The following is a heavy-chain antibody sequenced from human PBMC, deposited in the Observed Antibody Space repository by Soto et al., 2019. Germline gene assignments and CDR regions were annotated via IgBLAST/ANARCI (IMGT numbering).Heavy chain of an antibody. D-gene: IGHD3-22*01. CDR2: INYHGIYT. J-gene: IGHJ4*02. Sequence: EVQLVESGGGVVEPGGSLRLSCAASGFIFSSNAMNWVRQAPGKGLEYVAAINYHGIYTFYAEPANGRFTISRDNAKNSLYQQMYRRTAEDTAVYFGARKSSSDISGYDYFDYWGQGTLVIVSS. CDR1: GFIFSSNA. V-gene: IGHV3-21*06. CDR3: ARKSSSDISGYDYFDY.